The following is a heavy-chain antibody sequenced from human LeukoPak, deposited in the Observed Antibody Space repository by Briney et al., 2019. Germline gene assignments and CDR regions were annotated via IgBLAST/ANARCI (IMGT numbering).Heavy chain of an antibody. D-gene: IGHD4-17*01. CDR3: ARNAYGAQTPSDV. CDR1: GFTFSSYS. CDR2: VSSSSSTI. V-gene: IGHV3-48*01. Sequence: GGSLRLSCAASGFTFSSYSMNWVRPAPGKGRGWVSYVSSSSSTIYYADSVKGRFTISRDNAKNSLYLQMNSLRAEDTAVYYCARNAYGAQTPSDVWGQGTTVTVSS. J-gene: IGHJ6*02.